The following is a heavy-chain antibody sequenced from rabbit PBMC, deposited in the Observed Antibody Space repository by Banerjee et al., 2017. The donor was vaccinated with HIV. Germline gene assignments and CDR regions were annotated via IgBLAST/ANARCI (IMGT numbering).Heavy chain of an antibody. CDR1: GLDFSSTYW. Sequence: QSLEESGGDLVKPEGSLTLTCKASGLDFSSTYWICWVRQAPGKGLEWIGYIDPVFGSTYYASWVNGRFTISSHNAQNTLYLQLNSLTVADTATYFCARAVSSGWGGFFNLWGQGTLVTVS. D-gene: IGHD4-1*01. V-gene: IGHV1S43*01. CDR2: IDPVFGST. CDR3: ARAVSSGWGGFFNL. J-gene: IGHJ4*01.